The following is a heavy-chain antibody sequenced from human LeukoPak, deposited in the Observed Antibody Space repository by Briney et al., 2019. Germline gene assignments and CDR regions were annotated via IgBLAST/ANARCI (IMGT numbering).Heavy chain of an antibody. J-gene: IGHJ4*02. CDR1: GFTFAAYA. CDR2: ITDSGVLT. CDR3: AKDYCGGGRCDEIPIDY. V-gene: IGHV3-23*01. D-gene: IGHD2-21*01. Sequence: HPGGSLRLSCAASGFTFAAYAMSWVRQALGKGLDWVATITDSGVLTFYADSVKGRFSISRDNSRNTVYLQMNSLRVEDTAVYYCAKDYCGGGRCDEIPIDYWGQGTLVTVSS.